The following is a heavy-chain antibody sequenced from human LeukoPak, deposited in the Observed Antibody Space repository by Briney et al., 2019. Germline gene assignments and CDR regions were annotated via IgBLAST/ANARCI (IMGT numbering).Heavy chain of an antibody. J-gene: IGHJ3*02. Sequence: SVKVSCKASGGTFISYAISWVRQAPGQGLEWVGGIIPIVGTANYAQKFQGSVMITADESTSTAYMELSSLRSEDTAVYYCAAQGIAVAGTRDDAFDIWGQGTMVTVSS. CDR2: IIPIVGTA. D-gene: IGHD6-19*01. V-gene: IGHV1-69*13. CDR3: AAQGIAVAGTRDDAFDI. CDR1: GGTFISYA.